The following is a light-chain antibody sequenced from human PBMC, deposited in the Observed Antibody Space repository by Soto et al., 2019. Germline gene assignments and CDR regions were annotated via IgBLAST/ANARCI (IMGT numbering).Light chain of an antibody. V-gene: IGLV2-14*01. CDR2: EVS. CDR1: SSDIGTYNY. Sequence: QSALTQPASVSGSPGQSITISCTGSSSDIGTYNYLSWYQQHPGKAPKLMIYEVSDRPSGISNRFSGSKPGNTASLTISGLQAEDEADYYCSSYTSSGTHWVFGGGTKVTVL. CDR3: SSYTSSGTHWV. J-gene: IGLJ3*02.